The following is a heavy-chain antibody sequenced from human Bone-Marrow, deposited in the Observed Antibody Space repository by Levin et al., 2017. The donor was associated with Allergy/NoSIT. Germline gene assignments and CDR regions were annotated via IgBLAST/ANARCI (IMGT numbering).Heavy chain of an antibody. CDR2: IYNSGST. CDR3: ARGRGRPTWSDNVLVPPAGEGANWFDA. J-gene: IGHJ5*02. Sequence: PSETLSLTCTVSGGSIKYGGYYWTWIRQHPGKGLEWIGYIYNSGSTYYNPSLTIPLPISIDTSANQFSLRLTSVTAADTAVYYCARGRGRPTWSDNVLVPPAGEGANWFDAWGQGTLVTVAS. D-gene: IGHD2-2*01. CDR1: GGSIKYGGYY. V-gene: IGHV4-31*01.